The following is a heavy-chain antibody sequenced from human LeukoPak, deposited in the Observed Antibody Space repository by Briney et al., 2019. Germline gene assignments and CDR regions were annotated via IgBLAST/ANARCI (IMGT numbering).Heavy chain of an antibody. CDR3: ARERNYYGSGSYTDY. D-gene: IGHD3-10*01. CDR2: ISSSSSYI. V-gene: IGHV3-21*01. Sequence: GGSLRLSCAASGFTFSSYGMHWVRQAPGKGLEWVSSISSSSSYIYYADSVKGRFTISRDNAKNSLYLQMNSLRAEDTAVYYCARERNYYGSGSYTDYWGQGTLVTVSS. J-gene: IGHJ4*02. CDR1: GFTFSSYG.